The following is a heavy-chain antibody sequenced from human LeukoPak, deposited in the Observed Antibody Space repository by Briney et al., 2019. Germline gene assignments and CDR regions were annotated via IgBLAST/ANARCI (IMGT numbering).Heavy chain of an antibody. D-gene: IGHD6-13*01. CDR1: GYTFTSYG. Sequence: EASVKVSCKASGYTFTSYGISWVRQAPGQGLEWMGGIIPIFGTANYAQKFQGRVTITADKSTSTAYMELSSLRSEDTAVYYCARAGAAALGPNPYWGQGTLVTVSS. J-gene: IGHJ4*02. CDR3: ARAGAAALGPNPY. CDR2: IIPIFGTA. V-gene: IGHV1-69*06.